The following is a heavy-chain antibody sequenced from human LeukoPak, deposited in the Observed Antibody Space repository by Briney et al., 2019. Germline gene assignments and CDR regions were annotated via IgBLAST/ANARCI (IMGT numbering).Heavy chain of an antibody. J-gene: IGHJ6*03. V-gene: IGHV3-20*04. Sequence: PGGSLRLSCAASGFTFDDYGMSWVRQAPGKGLEWVSGINWNGGSTGYADSVKGRFTISRDNAKNSLYLQMNSLRAEDTALYYCATNVDGKVTTTTYYYYMDVWGKGTTVTVSS. CDR1: GFTFDDYG. CDR2: INWNGGST. CDR3: ATNVDGKVTTTTYYYYMDV. D-gene: IGHD4-17*01.